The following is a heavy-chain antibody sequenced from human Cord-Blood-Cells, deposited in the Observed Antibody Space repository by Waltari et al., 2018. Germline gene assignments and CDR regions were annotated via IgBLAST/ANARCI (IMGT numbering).Heavy chain of an antibody. D-gene: IGHD3-16*01. J-gene: IGHJ3*02. Sequence: QIQLQQSGPGLGKPSQTLSLTCPISGDCVSSNSAACTWLRQSPSSGLEWLGRTYYRSKWYNDYAVSVKSRITINPDTSKNQFSLQLNSVTPEDTAVYYCAGGASDAFDIWGQGTMVTVSS. CDR3: AGGASDAFDI. V-gene: IGHV6-1*01. CDR1: GDCVSSNSAA. CDR2: TYYRSKWYN.